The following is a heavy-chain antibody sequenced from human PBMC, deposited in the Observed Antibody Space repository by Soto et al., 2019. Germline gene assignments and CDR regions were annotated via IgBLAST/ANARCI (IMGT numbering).Heavy chain of an antibody. Sequence: PGGSLRLSCAASGFTVSSNYMSWVRQAPGKGLEWVSVIYSGGSTYYADSVKGRFTIFRDNSKNTLYLQMNSLRAEDTAVYYCARESEDLTSNFDYWGQGTLVTVSS. CDR3: ARESEDLTSNFDY. J-gene: IGHJ4*02. V-gene: IGHV3-53*01. CDR1: GFTVSSNY. CDR2: IYSGGST.